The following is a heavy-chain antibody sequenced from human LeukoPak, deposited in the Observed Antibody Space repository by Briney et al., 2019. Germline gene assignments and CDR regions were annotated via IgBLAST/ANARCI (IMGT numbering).Heavy chain of an antibody. V-gene: IGHV3-23*01. CDR1: GFTFTNYA. J-gene: IGHJ4*02. CDR3: AKDQGGRYYDILAGYYPENFFDY. Sequence: GGSLRLSCSASGFTFTNYAMAWVRQAPGKGLEWVSTISGTGGSAQYADSVKGRFTFSRDNSKDTLYLQMNGQRAEDTAVYYCAKDQGGRYYDILAGYYPENFFDYWGQGTLVTVSS. CDR2: ISGTGGSA. D-gene: IGHD3-9*01.